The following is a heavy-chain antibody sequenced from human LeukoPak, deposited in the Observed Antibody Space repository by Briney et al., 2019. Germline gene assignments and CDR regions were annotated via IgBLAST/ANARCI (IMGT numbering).Heavy chain of an antibody. CDR3: TKGRGLYYDLDY. V-gene: IGHV3-9*01. J-gene: IGHJ4*02. CDR2: ISWNSGSI. Sequence: GGSLRLSCAASGFTFDDYAMHWVRQAPGKGLEWVSGISWNSGSIGYADSVKGRFTISRDNAKNSLYLQMNSLRAEDTAFYYCTKGRGLYYDLDYWGQGTLVTVSS. CDR1: GFTFDDYA. D-gene: IGHD3-22*01.